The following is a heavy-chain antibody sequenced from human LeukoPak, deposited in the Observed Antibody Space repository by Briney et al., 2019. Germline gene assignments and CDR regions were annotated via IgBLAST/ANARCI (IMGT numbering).Heavy chain of an antibody. CDR3: VRPNRGALFDY. J-gene: IGHJ4*02. Sequence: GESLKISCKGSGYSFTGYWSGWVRQMPGKGLECMGIIYPDDSDTKYSPSFQGHVSISADKSITTAYLQWSSLKASDTAMYYCVRPNRGALFDYWGQGTLVTVSS. CDR1: GYSFTGYW. CDR2: IYPDDSDT. D-gene: IGHD1-14*01. V-gene: IGHV5-51*01.